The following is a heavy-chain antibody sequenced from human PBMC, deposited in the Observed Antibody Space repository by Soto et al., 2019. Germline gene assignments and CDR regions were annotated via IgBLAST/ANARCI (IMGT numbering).Heavy chain of an antibody. Sequence: GGSLRLSCAASGFTFSDYGMHWVRQAPGEGLQWVAVIWFDGSNEHYADSVKGRFTIARDNSKNTLYLQMYSLRAGDTAVYYCARGSLYCSSTSCSYGMDVWGQGTTVTVSS. D-gene: IGHD2-15*01. V-gene: IGHV3-33*01. CDR1: GFTFSDYG. CDR2: IWFDGSNE. J-gene: IGHJ6*02. CDR3: ARGSLYCSSTSCSYGMDV.